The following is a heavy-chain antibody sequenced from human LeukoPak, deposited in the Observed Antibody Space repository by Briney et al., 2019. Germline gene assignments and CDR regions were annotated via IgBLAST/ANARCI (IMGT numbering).Heavy chain of an antibody. CDR1: GFTFNKFA. V-gene: IGHV3-30-3*01. CDR2: ISYDEVKS. CDR3: ARGRGATIPY. D-gene: IGHD5-12*01. J-gene: IGHJ4*02. Sequence: GGSLRLSCTASGFTFNKFALHWVRRAPGKGLEWVAIISYDEVKSFYSASVKGRFTISRDNSKNTLYLQMNNLGPEDTAIYYCARGRGATIPYWGQGTLVTVSS.